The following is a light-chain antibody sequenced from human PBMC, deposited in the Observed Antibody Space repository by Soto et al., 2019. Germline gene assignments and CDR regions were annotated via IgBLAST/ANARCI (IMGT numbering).Light chain of an antibody. V-gene: IGLV2-18*01. J-gene: IGLJ1*01. CDR2: DVS. CDR1: IDDATAYYR. Sequence: QSALTQPPSVSGSPGQSVTISCSGTIDDATAYYRVSWYQQTPGTAPKLMIYDVSNRPSGVPDRFSGSRSGNTASLTISGLQAEDEGDYYCSVYTRTSTYVFGTGTKLTVL. CDR3: SVYTRTSTYV.